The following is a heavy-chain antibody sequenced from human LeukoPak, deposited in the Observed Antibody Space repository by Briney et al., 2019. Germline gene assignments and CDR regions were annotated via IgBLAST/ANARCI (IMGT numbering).Heavy chain of an antibody. J-gene: IGHJ6*03. Sequence: SETLSLTCTVSGGSISSSSYYWGWIRQPPGKGLEGIGSIYYSGSTYYNPSLKSRVTISVDTSKNQFSLKLSSVTDADTAVYYCARRALAVGGTPNYYYYMDVWGKGTTVTVSS. D-gene: IGHD6-19*01. V-gene: IGHV4-39*01. CDR3: ARRALAVGGTPNYYYYMDV. CDR2: IYYSGST. CDR1: GGSISSSSYY.